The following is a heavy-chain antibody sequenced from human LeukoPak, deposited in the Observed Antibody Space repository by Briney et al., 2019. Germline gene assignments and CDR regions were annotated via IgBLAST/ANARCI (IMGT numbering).Heavy chain of an antibody. J-gene: IGHJ4*02. Sequence: GGSLRLSCAASGFTVSSNYMSWVRQAPGKGLEWVSVIYSGGSTYYADSVKGRFTISRDNSKNTLYLQMNSLRAEDTAVYYCAKGRYFDSYYFDYWGQGTLVTVSS. V-gene: IGHV3-53*01. D-gene: IGHD3-9*01. CDR1: GFTVSSNY. CDR2: IYSGGST. CDR3: AKGRYFDSYYFDY.